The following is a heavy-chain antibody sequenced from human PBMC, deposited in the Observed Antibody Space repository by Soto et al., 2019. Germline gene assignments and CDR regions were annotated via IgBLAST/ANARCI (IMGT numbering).Heavy chain of an antibody. CDR1: GGTFSSYA. CDR3: AKRITGSLYFDY. D-gene: IGHD1-20*01. V-gene: IGHV1-69*06. CDR2: IIPTFGTA. J-gene: IGHJ4*02. Sequence: GASVKVSCKASGGTFSSYAISWVRQAPGQGLEWMGGIIPTFGTANYAQKFQGRVTITADKSTSTAYMELSSLRSEDTAVYYCAKRITGSLYFDYWGQGTLVTVSS.